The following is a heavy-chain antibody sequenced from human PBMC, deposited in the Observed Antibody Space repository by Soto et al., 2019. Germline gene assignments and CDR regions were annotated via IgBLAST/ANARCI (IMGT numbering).Heavy chain of an antibody. V-gene: IGHV3-7*01. CDR1: GISFNRKR. J-gene: IGHJ4*02. CDR3: ARGFRSPPDY. CDR2: ISPDGSSK. Sequence: PEGSLRLPCGASGISFNRKRMNWVWRTPGQGLECVAKISPDGSSKDYLDSLKIRSTISIDNSKYSLYLQMNTFSADDSAGYYCARGFRSPPDYWRQGTLVTVSS.